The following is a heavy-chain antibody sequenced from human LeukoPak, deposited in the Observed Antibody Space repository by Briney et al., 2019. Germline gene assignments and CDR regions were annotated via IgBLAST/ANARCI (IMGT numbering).Heavy chain of an antibody. D-gene: IGHD1-26*01. CDR3: ARDVDSGSKGWFDP. CDR1: GSTFTSYA. CDR2: INAGNGNT. V-gene: IGHV1-3*01. Sequence: ASVKVSCKASGSTFTSYAIHWVRQAPGQRLEWMGWINAGNGNTKYSQKFQGRVTITRDASASTAYMELSSLGSEDTALYYCARDVDSGSKGWFDPWGQGTLVTVSS. J-gene: IGHJ5*02.